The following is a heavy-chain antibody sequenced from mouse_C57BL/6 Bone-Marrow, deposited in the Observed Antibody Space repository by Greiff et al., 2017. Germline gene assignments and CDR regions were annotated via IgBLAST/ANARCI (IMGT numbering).Heavy chain of an antibody. CDR2: ISSGGSYT. CDR1: GFTFSSYG. CDR3: AKKRGIRGYDYDGDYDAMDY. V-gene: IGHV5-6*02. Sequence: EVKVEESGGDLVKPGASLKLSCAASGFTFSSYGMSWVRQTPDKRLEWVATISSGGSYTYYPDSVKGRFTISRDNAKNTLYLQMSSLKSEDTAMYYCAKKRGIRGYDYDGDYDAMDYWGQGTSVTVSS. J-gene: IGHJ4*01. D-gene: IGHD2-4*01.